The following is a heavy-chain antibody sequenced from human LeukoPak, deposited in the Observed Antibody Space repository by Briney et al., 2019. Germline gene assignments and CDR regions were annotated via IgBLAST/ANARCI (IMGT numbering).Heavy chain of an antibody. CDR1: GFTFSSYA. V-gene: IGHV3-23*01. Sequence: PGGSLRLSCAASGFTFSSYALSWVRQAPGTGLEWVSGISGSGGSTYYADSVKGRFTISRDNSKNTLYLQMNSLRAEDTAVYYCAKGNRGYAKSGYWGQGTLVTVSS. CDR2: ISGSGGST. CDR3: AKGNRGYAKSGY. J-gene: IGHJ4*02. D-gene: IGHD5-12*01.